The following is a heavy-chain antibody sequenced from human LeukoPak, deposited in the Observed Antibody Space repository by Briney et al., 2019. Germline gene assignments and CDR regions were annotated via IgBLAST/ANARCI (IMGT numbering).Heavy chain of an antibody. Sequence: ASVKVSCKASGYTFTGYYMHWVRQAPGQGLEWMGRINPSSGGTNYAQKFQGRVTMTRDTSISTAYMELSRLRSDDTAVYYCARVWYSYGYFDYWGQGTLVTVSS. J-gene: IGHJ4*02. CDR3: ARVWYSYGYFDY. D-gene: IGHD5-18*01. CDR2: INPSSGGT. CDR1: GYTFTGYY. V-gene: IGHV1-2*06.